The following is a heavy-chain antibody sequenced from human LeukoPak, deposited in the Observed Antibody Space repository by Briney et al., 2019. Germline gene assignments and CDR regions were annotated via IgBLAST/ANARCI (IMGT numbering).Heavy chain of an antibody. D-gene: IGHD6-13*01. CDR2: MNPYTGIT. CDR1: GYTFTSSYD. CDR3: ARENVNRGSSWGYDYFGMDV. V-gene: IGHV1-8*01. Sequence: VASVKVSCKASGYTFTSSYDINWVRQAPGQGLEWMGWMNPYTGITGYPQKFQGRVTMTRDTSISTAYMELSSLTSEDTAVYFCARENVNRGSSWGYDYFGMDVWGQGTAVTVSS. J-gene: IGHJ6*02.